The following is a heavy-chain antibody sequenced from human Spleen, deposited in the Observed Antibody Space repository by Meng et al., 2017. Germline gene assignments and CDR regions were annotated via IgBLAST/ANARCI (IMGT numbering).Heavy chain of an antibody. CDR2: ISAYNGNT. D-gene: IGHD4-11*01. CDR3: ARSSDYTNARFSDYINAEFDY. Sequence: ASVKVSCKASGYTFTNYGISWVRQAPGQGLEWMGWISAYNGNTNYAQKVQGRVTMTTDTSTTTAFMEVRSLGSDDTAVYYCARSSDYTNARFSDYINAEFDYWGQGTLVTVSS. CDR1: GYTFTNYG. V-gene: IGHV1-18*01. J-gene: IGHJ4*02.